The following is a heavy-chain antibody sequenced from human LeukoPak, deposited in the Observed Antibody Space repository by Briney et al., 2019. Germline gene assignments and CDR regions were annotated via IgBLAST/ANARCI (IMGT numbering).Heavy chain of an antibody. CDR3: ARPRDPGNWFDP. Sequence: SETLSLTCTVSGGSVSSSSYYWGWIRQPPGKGLEWIGSIYYSGSTYYNPSLKSRVTISVDTSKNQFSLKLSSVTAADTAVYYCARPRDPGNWFDPWGQGTLVTVSS. J-gene: IGHJ5*02. CDR2: IYYSGST. CDR1: GGSVSSSSYY. V-gene: IGHV4-39*01.